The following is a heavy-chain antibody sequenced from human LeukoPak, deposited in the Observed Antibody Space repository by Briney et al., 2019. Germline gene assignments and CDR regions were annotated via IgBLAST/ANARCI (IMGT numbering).Heavy chain of an antibody. CDR2: INHSGST. Sequence: SETLSLTCAVYGGSFSGYYWSWIRQPPGKGLEWIGEINHSGSTNYNPSLKSRVTISVDTSKNQFSLKLSSVTAADTAVYYCARGLNYGGSGYYFDSWGPGTLVTVSS. J-gene: IGHJ4*02. CDR3: ARGLNYGGSGYYFDS. CDR1: GGSFSGYY. V-gene: IGHV4-34*01. D-gene: IGHD3-22*01.